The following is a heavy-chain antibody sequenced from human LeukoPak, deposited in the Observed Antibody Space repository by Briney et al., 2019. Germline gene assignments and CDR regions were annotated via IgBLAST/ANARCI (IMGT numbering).Heavy chain of an antibody. CDR1: GASISSYY. D-gene: IGHD1-26*01. J-gene: IGHJ5*02. V-gene: IGHV4-59*01. Sequence: SETLSLTCTVSGASISSYYWSWIRQPPGQGLEWIGYIYASGNTNSNPSLKSRVTMSVDTSNDQFSLELNSVTPADTAVYYCARGGNYWPQWWFDPWGRGTLVSVSS. CDR2: IYASGNT. CDR3: ARGGNYWPQWWFDP.